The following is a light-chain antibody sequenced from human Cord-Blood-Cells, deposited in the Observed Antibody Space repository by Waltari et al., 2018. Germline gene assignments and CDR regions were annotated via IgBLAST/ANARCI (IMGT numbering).Light chain of an antibody. J-gene: IGLJ3*02. CDR3: RSYTCSSTWV. V-gene: IGLV2-14*01. CDR1: SSDVGGYND. CDR2: DVS. Sequence: QSALTQPAAVSGSPGQSITISCTGTSSDVGGYNDVSWYQQHPGKAAKHMTYDVSKRPSGVSNRFSVTKSGNTAALPIAGLQAEDGDGYYCRSYTCSSTWVFGGGTQLAVL.